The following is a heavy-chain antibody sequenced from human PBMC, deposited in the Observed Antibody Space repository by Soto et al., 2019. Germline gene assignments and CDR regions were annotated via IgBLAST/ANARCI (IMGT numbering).Heavy chain of an antibody. Sequence: GGSLRLSCAASGFTFSSYAMSWVRQAPGKGLEWVSAISGSGGSTYYADSVKGRFTISRDNSKNTLYLQMNSLRAEDTAVYYCAKDRVDSGYTSVALSLDYWGQGTLVTVSS. CDR3: AKDRVDSGYTSVALSLDY. CDR1: GFTFSSYA. D-gene: IGHD5-12*01. J-gene: IGHJ4*02. CDR2: ISGSGGST. V-gene: IGHV3-23*01.